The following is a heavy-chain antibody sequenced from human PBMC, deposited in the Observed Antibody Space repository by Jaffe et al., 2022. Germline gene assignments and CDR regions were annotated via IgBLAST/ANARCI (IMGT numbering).Heavy chain of an antibody. D-gene: IGHD4-17*01. CDR2: IYHSGST. Sequence: QVQLQESGPGLVKPSETLSLTCAVSGYSISSGYYWGWIRQPPGKGLEWIGSIYHSGSTYYNPSLKSRVTISVDTSKNQFSLKLSSVTAADTAVYYCARHQATVVTPLDAFDIWGQGTMVTVSS. CDR3: ARHQATVVTPLDAFDI. V-gene: IGHV4-38-2*01. J-gene: IGHJ3*02. CDR1: GYSISSGYY.